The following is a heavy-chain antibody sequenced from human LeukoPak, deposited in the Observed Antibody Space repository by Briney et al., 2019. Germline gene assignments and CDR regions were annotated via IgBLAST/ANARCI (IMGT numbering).Heavy chain of an antibody. CDR3: ASSARFGESYFDY. Sequence: AGGSLRLSCAVSGFTFSSYGINWVRQAPGKGLEWVSYISSGSSTIYYADSVKGRFTISRDNVKNSMYLQMNSLRDEDTAVYYCASSARFGESYFDYWGQGTLVTVTS. CDR1: GFTFSSYG. V-gene: IGHV3-48*02. J-gene: IGHJ4*02. D-gene: IGHD3-10*01. CDR2: ISSGSSTI.